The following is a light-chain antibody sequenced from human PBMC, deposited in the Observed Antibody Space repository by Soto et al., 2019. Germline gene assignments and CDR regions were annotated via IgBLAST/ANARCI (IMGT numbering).Light chain of an antibody. J-gene: IGKJ1*01. V-gene: IGKV1-5*01. CDR2: DAS. CDR3: QQYNSYLWT. CDR1: QSISSG. Sequence: DIQMTQSPSTLSASVGDRVTITCRASQSISSGLAWYQQKPGKAPKLLIYDASSLESGVPSRFSGSGSGTEFTLTISSLQPDDFATYYCQQYNSYLWTFDQGTKVEIK.